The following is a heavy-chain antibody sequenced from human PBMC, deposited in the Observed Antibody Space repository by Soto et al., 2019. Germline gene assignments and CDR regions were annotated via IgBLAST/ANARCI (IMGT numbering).Heavy chain of an antibody. Sequence: PGGSLRLSCAASGFTVSANDMGWVRLAPGKGLEWVSVLSSGGRAYYPDYVEGRVTISGDNSKNTEYLQMHSLRAEDTAVDYCATNSTPGGMYVWGQGTTVTVSS. D-gene: IGHD6-13*01. CDR1: GFTVSAND. CDR2: LSSGGRA. CDR3: ATNSTPGGMYV. J-gene: IGHJ6*02. V-gene: IGHV3-53*01.